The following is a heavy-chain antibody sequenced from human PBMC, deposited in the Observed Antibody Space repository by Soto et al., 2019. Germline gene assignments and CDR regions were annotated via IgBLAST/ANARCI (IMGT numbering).Heavy chain of an antibody. CDR3: AGSLRFLSASFDY. J-gene: IGHJ4*02. V-gene: IGHV1-69*13. CDR2: IIPIFGTA. D-gene: IGHD3-3*01. Sequence: SVKVSCKASGGTFSSYAISWVRQAPGQGLEWMGGIIPIFGTANYAQKFQGRVTITADESTSTACMELSSLRSEDTAVYYCAGSLRFLSASFDYWGQGTLVTVSS. CDR1: GGTFSSYA.